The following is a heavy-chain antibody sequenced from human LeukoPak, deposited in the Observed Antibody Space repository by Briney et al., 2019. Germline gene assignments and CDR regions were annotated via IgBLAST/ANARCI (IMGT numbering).Heavy chain of an antibody. CDR1: GFTVSNNY. D-gene: IGHD5-18*01. V-gene: IGHV3-66*01. Sequence: GGSLRLPCAASGFTVSNNYMSWVRQAPGKGLEWVSVIYYGGSTDYADSVKGRFTISRDNSKNTLHLQMNSLRVEDTAVYYCARDGDTAMSIASGGMDVWGQGTTVTVSS. J-gene: IGHJ6*02. CDR3: ARDGDTAMSIASGGMDV. CDR2: IYYGGST.